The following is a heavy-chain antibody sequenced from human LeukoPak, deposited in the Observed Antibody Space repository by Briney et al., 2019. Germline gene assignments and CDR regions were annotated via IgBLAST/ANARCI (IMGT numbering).Heavy chain of an antibody. CDR3: ARDPNSSGWYTVWFDP. J-gene: IGHJ5*02. Sequence: GRSLRLSCAASGFTFSSYGMHWVRQAPGKGLEWVAVISYDGSNKYYADSVKGRFTISRDNAKNSLYLQMNSLRAEDTAVYYCARDPNSSGWYTVWFDPWGQGTLVTVSS. CDR1: GFTFSSYG. V-gene: IGHV3-30*03. CDR2: ISYDGSNK. D-gene: IGHD6-19*01.